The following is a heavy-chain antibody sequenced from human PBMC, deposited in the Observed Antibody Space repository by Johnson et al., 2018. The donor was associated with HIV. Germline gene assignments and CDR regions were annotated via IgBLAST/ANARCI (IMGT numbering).Heavy chain of an antibody. D-gene: IGHD1-1*01. V-gene: IGHV3-30-3*01. J-gene: IGHJ3*02. CDR3: ARESPGYAVDI. Sequence: QVQLVESGGGVVQPGRSLRLSCAASGFTFSSYAMHWVRQAPGKGLEWVAVISYDGSNKYYADSVKGRFTISRDNSKNTLYLQMNSLRAGDTAVYYCARESPGYAVDIWGQGTMVTVSS. CDR2: ISYDGSNK. CDR1: GFTFSSYA.